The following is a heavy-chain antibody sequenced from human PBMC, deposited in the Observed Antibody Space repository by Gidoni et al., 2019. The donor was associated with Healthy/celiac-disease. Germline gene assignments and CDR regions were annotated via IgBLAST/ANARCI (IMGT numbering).Heavy chain of an antibody. CDR1: GSSFTSYW. CDR3: ARDQGGNSGYDSYYYYGMDV. Sequence: EVQLVQSGAEVKKPGESLRISCKGSGSSFTSYWISWVRQMPGKGLEWMGRIDPSDSYTNYSPSFQGHVTISADKSISTAYLQWSSLKASDTAMYYCARDQGGNSGYDSYYYYGMDVWGQGTTVTVSS. J-gene: IGHJ6*02. D-gene: IGHD5-12*01. CDR2: IDPSDSYT. V-gene: IGHV5-10-1*03.